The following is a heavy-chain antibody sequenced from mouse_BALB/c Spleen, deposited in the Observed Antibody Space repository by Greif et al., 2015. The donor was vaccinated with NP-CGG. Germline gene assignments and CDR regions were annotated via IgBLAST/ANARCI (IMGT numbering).Heavy chain of an antibody. V-gene: IGHV1-7*01. CDR1: GYTFTSYW. J-gene: IGHJ3*01. CDR2: INPSTGYT. Sequence: VKLMESGAELAKPGASVKMSCKASGYTFTSYWMHWVKQRPGQGLEWIGYINPSTGYTEYNQKFKDKATLTADKSPSTAYMQLSSLTSEDSAVYYCASYYYGSSAYWGQGTLVTVSA. CDR3: ASYYYGSSAY. D-gene: IGHD1-1*01.